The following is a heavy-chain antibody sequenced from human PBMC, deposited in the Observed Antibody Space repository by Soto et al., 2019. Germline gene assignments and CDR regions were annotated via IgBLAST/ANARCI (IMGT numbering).Heavy chain of an antibody. J-gene: IGHJ6*02. CDR3: ARDPPYYYYGMDV. Sequence: SETLSLTCTVSGGSISSGDYYWSWIRQPPGKGLEWIGYIYYSGSTYYNPSLKSRVTISVDTSKNQFSLKLSSVTAADTAVYYCARDPPYYYYGMDVWGQGTTVTVSS. V-gene: IGHV4-30-4*01. CDR1: GGSISSGDYY. CDR2: IYYSGST.